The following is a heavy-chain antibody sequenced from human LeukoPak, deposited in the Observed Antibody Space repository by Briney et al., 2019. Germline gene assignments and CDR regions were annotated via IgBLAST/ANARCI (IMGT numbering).Heavy chain of an antibody. CDR3: AKSRGSDEYYYYYYGMDV. CDR1: GFTFSSYG. Sequence: GGSLGLSCAASGFTFSSYGMHWVRQAPGKGLEWVAVISYDGSNKYYADSVKGRFTISRDNSKNTLYLQMNSLRAEDTAVYYCAKSRGSDEYYYYYYGMDVWGLGTTVTVSS. J-gene: IGHJ6*02. V-gene: IGHV3-30*18. CDR2: ISYDGSNK.